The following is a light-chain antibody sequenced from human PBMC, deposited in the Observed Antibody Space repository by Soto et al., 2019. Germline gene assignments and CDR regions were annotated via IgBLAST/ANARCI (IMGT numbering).Light chain of an antibody. V-gene: IGKV1-27*01. CDR2: AAS. CDR1: QGIRNF. J-gene: IGKJ3*01. CDR3: QKYSSDPC. Sequence: DIPMTQSPTSLSASVGDRVTITCRASQGIRNFVAWYQQKPGKDPKLLIYAASTLQSGVPSRFSGSGSGTDFTLTINTLQPEDVASYSCQKYSSDPCFRPGTKVEIK.